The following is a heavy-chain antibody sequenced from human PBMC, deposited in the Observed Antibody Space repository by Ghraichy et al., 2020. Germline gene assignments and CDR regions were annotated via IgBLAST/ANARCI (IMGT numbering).Heavy chain of an antibody. Sequence: GGSLRLSCAASGFTFSSYWMSWVRQAPGKGLEWVANIKQDGSEKYYVDSVKSRFTISRDNAKNSLYLQMNSLRAEDTAVYYCARHWNYDAFDIWGQGTMVTVSS. D-gene: IGHD1-7*01. CDR1: GFTFSSYW. CDR3: ARHWNYDAFDI. CDR2: IKQDGSEK. J-gene: IGHJ3*02. V-gene: IGHV3-7*01.